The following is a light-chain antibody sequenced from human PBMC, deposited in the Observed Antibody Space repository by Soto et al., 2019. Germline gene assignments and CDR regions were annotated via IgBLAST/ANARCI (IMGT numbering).Light chain of an antibody. V-gene: IGKV3-20*01. J-gene: IGKJ5*01. Sequence: EIVLTQSPGTLSSFPGDRVTLSCRASQAVNTRLAWYQVKPGQAPRLLIYDTSSRATGIPDRFSGSGSGTDFTLTITRLEPEDFAVFYCQQYGTSEIIFGQGTRLEIK. CDR1: QAVNTR. CDR2: DTS. CDR3: QQYGTSEII.